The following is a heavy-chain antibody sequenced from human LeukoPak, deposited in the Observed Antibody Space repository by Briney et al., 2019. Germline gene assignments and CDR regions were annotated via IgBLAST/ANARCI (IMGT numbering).Heavy chain of an antibody. CDR1: GYTFTGYY. CDR3: ARDFSPTTVTTVDY. V-gene: IGHV1-2*02. CDR2: INPNSGGT. D-gene: IGHD4-11*01. J-gene: IGHJ4*02. Sequence: ASVKVSCKASGYTFTGYYMHWVRQAPGQGLEWMGWINPNSGGTNYAQKFQGRVTMTRDTSISTAYMELSRLRSDDTAVYYCARDFSPTTVTTVDYWGQGTLVTVSS.